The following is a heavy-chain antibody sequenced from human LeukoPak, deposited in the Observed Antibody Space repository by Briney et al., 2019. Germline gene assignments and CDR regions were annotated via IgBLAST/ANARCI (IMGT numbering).Heavy chain of an antibody. V-gene: IGHV4-4*07. CDR2: IYTSGST. CDR1: AGSMSTYY. Sequence: SETLSLTCNVSAGSMSTYYWSWIRQPAGKGLEWIGRIYTSGSTNYNPSLKSRVTMSVDTSKNRFSLKLSSVTAADTAVYYCARDLYDSTGYYGGGYYMDVWGKGTTVTVSS. CDR3: ARDLYDSTGYYGGGYYMDV. J-gene: IGHJ6*03. D-gene: IGHD3-22*01.